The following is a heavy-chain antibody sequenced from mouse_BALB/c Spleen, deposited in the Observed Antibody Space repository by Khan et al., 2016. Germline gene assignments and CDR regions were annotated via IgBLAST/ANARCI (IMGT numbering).Heavy chain of an antibody. V-gene: IGHV3-2*02. J-gene: IGHJ4*01. CDR3: ARDASRYNYAMDY. CDR2: ISSSGST. D-gene: IGHD1-3*01. CDR1: GYSITSDYA. Sequence: QLEESGPGLVKPSQSLSLTCTVSGYSITSDYAWNWIRQFPGNKLEWMGYISSSGSTNYNPALKSRISITRDPSKNQFFLQLNSVTTEDTATXYCARDASRYNYAMDYWGQGTSVTVSS.